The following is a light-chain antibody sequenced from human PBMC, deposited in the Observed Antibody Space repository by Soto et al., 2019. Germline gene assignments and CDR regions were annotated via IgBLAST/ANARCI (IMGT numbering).Light chain of an antibody. Sequence: DIQMTQSPSTLSASVGDRVTITCRASQSISSWLAWYQQKPGKAPKLLIYKASSLESGVPSRFRGSGSGTELTLTISSLQPDDFATYYCQQYKSYSPYTFGQGTKLEIK. CDR3: QQYKSYSPYT. V-gene: IGKV1-5*03. CDR1: QSISSW. CDR2: KAS. J-gene: IGKJ2*01.